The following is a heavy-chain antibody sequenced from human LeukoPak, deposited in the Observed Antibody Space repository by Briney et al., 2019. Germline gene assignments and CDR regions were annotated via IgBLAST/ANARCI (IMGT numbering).Heavy chain of an antibody. J-gene: IGHJ4*02. CDR2: IIPIIGTA. V-gene: IGHV1-69*13. Sequence: ASVKVCCKASGGTFNSYAISWVRQAPGQGLEWMGGIIPIIGTANYAQKFQGRVTITADESTSTAYMELSSLRSEDTAVYYCARGALTAYYYDSSGYYTPAGYFDYWGQGTLVTVSS. CDR3: ARGALTAYYYDSSGYYTPAGYFDY. CDR1: GGTFNSYA. D-gene: IGHD3-22*01.